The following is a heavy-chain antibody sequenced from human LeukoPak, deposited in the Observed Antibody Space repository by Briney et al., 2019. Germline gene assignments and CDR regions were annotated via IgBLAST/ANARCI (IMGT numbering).Heavy chain of an antibody. Sequence: SETLSLTCTVSGGSISTYYWNWIRQPAGKGLEWIGRIYTSGSTNYNPSLKSRVTMSVDTSRNQFSLKLTSVSAADTAVYYCARLGYEVDYWGQGTLVTVSS. J-gene: IGHJ4*02. CDR1: GGSISTYY. CDR2: IYTSGST. V-gene: IGHV4-4*07. D-gene: IGHD5-12*01. CDR3: ARLGYEVDY.